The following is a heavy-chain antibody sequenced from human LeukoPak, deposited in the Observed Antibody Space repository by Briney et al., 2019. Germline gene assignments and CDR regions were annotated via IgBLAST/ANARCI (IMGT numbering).Heavy chain of an antibody. V-gene: IGHV4-39*07. J-gene: IGHJ1*01. CDR2: IYYSGTT. D-gene: IGHD1-26*01. Sequence: PSETLSLTCTVSGGSISSSSYYWGWIRQPPGKGLEWIGSIYYSGTTYYNPSLESRVTISVDTSKNQFSLKLSSVTAADTAVYYCARDGGGSYYVDEYFQHWGQGTLVTVSS. CDR3: ARDGGGSYYVDEYFQH. CDR1: GGSISSSSYY.